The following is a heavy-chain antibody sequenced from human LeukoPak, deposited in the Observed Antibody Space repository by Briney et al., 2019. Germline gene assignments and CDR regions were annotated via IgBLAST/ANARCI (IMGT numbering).Heavy chain of an antibody. CDR3: ARGPLYCSGGSCYSISTYFDY. Sequence: GASVKVSCKASGGTFSSYAISWVRQAPGQGLEWMGGIIPIFGTANYAQKFQGRVTITADESTSTAYMELSSLRSEDTAVYYCARGPLYCSGGSCYSISTYFDYWGQGTLVTVSS. D-gene: IGHD2-15*01. CDR1: GGTFSSYA. CDR2: IIPIFGTA. V-gene: IGHV1-69*13. J-gene: IGHJ4*02.